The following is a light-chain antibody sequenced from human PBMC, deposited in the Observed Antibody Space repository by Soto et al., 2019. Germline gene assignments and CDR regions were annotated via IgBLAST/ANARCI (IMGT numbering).Light chain of an antibody. CDR1: QNVRTF. V-gene: IGKV3-11*01. CDR2: GAS. Sequence: EVVLTQSPATLSLSPGERATLSCRASQNVRTFLDWYQQKPGQAPRLLIYGASNRATGIPARFSGSGSGTDFTLTISSLEPEDFAVYYCQQHSHWPPWTFGQGIKVDIK. J-gene: IGKJ1*01. CDR3: QQHSHWPPWT.